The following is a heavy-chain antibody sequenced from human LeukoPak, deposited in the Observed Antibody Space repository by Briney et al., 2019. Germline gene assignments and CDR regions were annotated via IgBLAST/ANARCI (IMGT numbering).Heavy chain of an antibody. V-gene: IGHV4-59*08. CDR1: GDSISSHY. J-gene: IGHJ4*02. D-gene: IGHD6-19*01. Sequence: SETLSLTCTVSGDSISSHYWSWIRQPPGKGLEYIGSIYYSGSTYYNPSLKSRVTISVDTSKSQFSLQLRSLTAADTAVYYCARWVSGTGLADYWGQGTLVTVSS. CDR2: IYYSGST. CDR3: ARWVSGTGLADY.